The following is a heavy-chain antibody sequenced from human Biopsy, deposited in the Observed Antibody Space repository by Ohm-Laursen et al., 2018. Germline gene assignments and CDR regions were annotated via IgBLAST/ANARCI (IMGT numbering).Heavy chain of an antibody. CDR1: GGSFTGHY. V-gene: IGHV4-59*08. CDR3: ARMDCSGGSCHYYSYGMDV. Sequence: SETLSHTCTVSGGSFTGHYWTWIRQPPGKGLEWIGHISHTGYTSYKSSLKSRVTISLDTSRKHFSLRLTSLAAADTAVYHCARMDCSGGSCHYYSYGMDVWGQGTTVTVSS. D-gene: IGHD2-15*01. CDR2: ISHTGYT. J-gene: IGHJ6*02.